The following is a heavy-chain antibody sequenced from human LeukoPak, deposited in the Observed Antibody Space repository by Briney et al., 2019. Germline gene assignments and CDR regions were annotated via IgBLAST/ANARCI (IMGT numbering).Heavy chain of an antibody. V-gene: IGHV3-48*01. CDR2: ISSTSRSI. CDR1: GFPFSNYS. D-gene: IGHD2-2*01. CDR3: AKISSTHFDY. J-gene: IGHJ4*02. Sequence: PGGSLRLSCVVSGFPFSNYSMNWVRQAPGKGLEWVSYISSTSRSIDYIDSVKGRFSISRDNAKNSLHLQMNSLRAEDTAVYYCAKISSTHFDYWGQGTLVTVSS.